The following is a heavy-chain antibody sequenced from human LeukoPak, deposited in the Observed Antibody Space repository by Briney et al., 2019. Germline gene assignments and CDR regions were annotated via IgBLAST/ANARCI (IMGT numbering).Heavy chain of an antibody. CDR2: INPSGGST. CDR1: GYTFNSYY. CDR3: ARAIFWGTQAFDI. Sequence: ASVKVSCKASGYTFNSYYMHWVRQAPGQGLEWMGIINPSGGSTSYAQKFQGRVTMTRDTSTSTVYMELSSLRSEDTAVYYCARAIFWGTQAFDIWGQGTMVTVSS. J-gene: IGHJ3*02. V-gene: IGHV1-46*02. D-gene: IGHD3-16*01.